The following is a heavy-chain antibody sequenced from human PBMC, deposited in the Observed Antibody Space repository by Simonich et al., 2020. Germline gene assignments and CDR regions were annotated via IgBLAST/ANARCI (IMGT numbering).Heavy chain of an antibody. CDR2: INHSGST. Sequence: QVQLQQWGAGLLKPSETLSLTCAVYGGSFRGYYWSWIRQPPGKGLEWIGEINHSGSTNHNPSLKSRVTISVDTSKNQFSLKLSSVTAADTAVYYCARGKGWKNAFDIWGQGTMVTVSS. CDR3: ARGKGWKNAFDI. CDR1: GGSFRGYY. V-gene: IGHV4-34*01. D-gene: IGHD1-1*01. J-gene: IGHJ3*02.